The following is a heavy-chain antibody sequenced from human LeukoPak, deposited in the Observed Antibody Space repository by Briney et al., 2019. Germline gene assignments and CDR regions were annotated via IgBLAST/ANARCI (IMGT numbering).Heavy chain of an antibody. CDR3: ARDLYGVSHDY. CDR1: GFTVSSNY. D-gene: IGHD4-17*01. Sequence: GGSLRLSCAASGFTVSSNYMNWVRQAPGKGLEWVSVICSSGSTYYADSVKGRFTISRDNSKNTLCLQMNSLRAEDTAVYYCARDLYGVSHDYWGQGTLVTVSS. V-gene: IGHV3-53*01. J-gene: IGHJ4*02. CDR2: ICSSGST.